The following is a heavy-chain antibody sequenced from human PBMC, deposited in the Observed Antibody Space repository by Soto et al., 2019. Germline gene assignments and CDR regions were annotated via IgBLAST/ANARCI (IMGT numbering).Heavy chain of an antibody. V-gene: IGHV3-48*03. CDR1: GFTFSSYE. CDR2: ISSSGSTI. J-gene: IGHJ4*02. D-gene: IGHD7-27*01. CDR3: ARSLTGDPWTFFDY. Sequence: GGSLRLSCAASGFTFSSYEMNWVRQAPGKGLEWVSYISSSGSTIYYADSVKGRFTISRDNAKNSLYLQMNSLRAEDTAVYYCARSLTGDPWTFFDYWGQGTLVTVSS.